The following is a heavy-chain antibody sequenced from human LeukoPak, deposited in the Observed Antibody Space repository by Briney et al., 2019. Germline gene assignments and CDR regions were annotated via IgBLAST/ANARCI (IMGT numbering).Heavy chain of an antibody. CDR2: INPNSGGT. Sequence: GASVKVSCTASVYTFTAYYMHWVRQARGQGLEGMGWINPNSGGTNYAQKFQGRVTMTRDTSIRTTYMELSRLRSDDTAVYHCASYGMDVWGQGTTVTVSS. V-gene: IGHV1-2*02. CDR1: VYTFTAYY. CDR3: ASYGMDV. J-gene: IGHJ6*02.